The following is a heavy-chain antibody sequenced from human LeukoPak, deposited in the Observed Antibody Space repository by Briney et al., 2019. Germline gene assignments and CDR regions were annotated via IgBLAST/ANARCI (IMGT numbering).Heavy chain of an antibody. V-gene: IGHV4-61*01. CDR1: GGSVSSGSYY. CDR2: IYYSGST. D-gene: IGHD3-22*01. Sequence: PSETLSLTCTVSGGSVSSGSYYWSWIRQPPGKGLEWIEYIYYSGSTNYNPSLRSRVTISVDTSKNQFSLKLSSVTAADTAVYYCARTYYYDSSGTNWFDPWGQGTLVTVSS. J-gene: IGHJ5*02. CDR3: ARTYYYDSSGTNWFDP.